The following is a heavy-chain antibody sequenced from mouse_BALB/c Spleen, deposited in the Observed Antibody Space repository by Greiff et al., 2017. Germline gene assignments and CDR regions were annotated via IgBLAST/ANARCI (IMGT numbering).Heavy chain of an antibody. Sequence: EVQRVESGGGLVKPGGSLKLSCAASGFTFSSYAMSWVRQTPEKRLEWVASISSGGSTYYPDSVKGRFTISRDNARNILYLQMSSLRSEDTYMYYCARGHYRYSFAYGGQGTLVTVSA. D-gene: IGHD2-14*01. CDR1: GFTFSSYA. CDR3: ARGHYRYSFAY. V-gene: IGHV5-6-5*01. J-gene: IGHJ3*01. CDR2: ISSGGST.